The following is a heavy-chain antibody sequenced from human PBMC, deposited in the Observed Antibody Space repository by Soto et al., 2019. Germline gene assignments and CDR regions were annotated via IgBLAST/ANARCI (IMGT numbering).Heavy chain of an antibody. CDR1: GYTFTSYD. D-gene: IGHD6-19*01. J-gene: IGHJ6*02. CDR3: ARGSYSSGWYVFSGMDV. V-gene: IGHV1-8*01. CDR2: MNPNSGNT. Sequence: ASVKVSCKASGYTFTSYDINWVRQATGQGLEWMGWMNPNSGNTGYAQKFQGRVTMTRNTSISTAYMELSSLRSEDTAVYYCARGSYSSGWYVFSGMDVWGQGTTVTSP.